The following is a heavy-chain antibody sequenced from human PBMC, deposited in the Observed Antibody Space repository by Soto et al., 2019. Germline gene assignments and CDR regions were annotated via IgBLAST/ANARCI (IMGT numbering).Heavy chain of an antibody. V-gene: IGHV3-66*01. J-gene: IGHJ6*04. CDR2: IQSGGPT. Sequence: WGSLRLSCAASGFTVSSKYMSWVRQAPGKGLEWVSLIQSGGPTYYADSVKGRFTISRDTSENTVHLQMDSLRVEDTAVYYCASDDVLCDGGGCYGVALDVWGKGTTVTVSS. D-gene: IGHD2-15*01. CDR1: GFTVSSKY. CDR3: ASDDVLCDGGGCYGVALDV.